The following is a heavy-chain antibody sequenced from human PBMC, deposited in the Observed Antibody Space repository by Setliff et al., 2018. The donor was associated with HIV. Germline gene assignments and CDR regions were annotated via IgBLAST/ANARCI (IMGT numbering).Heavy chain of an antibody. Sequence: PGGSLRLSCAASGFTFSSYSMNWVRQAPGKGLEWVSSISRSSSYIYYADSVKGRFTISRDNAKNSLYLQMNSLRAEDTAVYYCARGPYYYDSSGPFDYWGQGTLVTVSS. D-gene: IGHD3-22*01. CDR3: ARGPYYYDSSGPFDY. CDR2: ISRSSSYI. J-gene: IGHJ4*02. V-gene: IGHV3-21*01. CDR1: GFTFSSYS.